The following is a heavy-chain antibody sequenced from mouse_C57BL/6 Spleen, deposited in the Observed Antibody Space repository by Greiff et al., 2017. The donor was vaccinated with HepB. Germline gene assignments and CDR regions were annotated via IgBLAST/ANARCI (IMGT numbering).Heavy chain of an antibody. CDR3: ARSGHYGSSYPYAMDY. Sequence: VQLQQPGTELVKPGASVKLSCKASGYTFTSYWMHWVKQRPGQGLEWIGNINPSNGGTNYNEKFKSKATLTVDKSSSTAYMQLSSLTSEDSAVYYCARSGHYGSSYPYAMDYWGQGTSVTVSS. V-gene: IGHV1-53*01. D-gene: IGHD1-1*01. CDR2: INPSNGGT. CDR1: GYTFTSYW. J-gene: IGHJ4*01.